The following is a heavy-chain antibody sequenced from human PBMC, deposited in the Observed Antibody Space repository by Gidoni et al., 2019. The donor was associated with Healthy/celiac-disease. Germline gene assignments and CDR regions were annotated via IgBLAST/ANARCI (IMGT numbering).Heavy chain of an antibody. CDR2: IIPIFGTA. CDR1: GGTFSSYA. D-gene: IGHD6-19*01. CDR3: ASNIAVAGNPKQNHAFDY. V-gene: IGHV1-69*01. J-gene: IGHJ4*02. Sequence: QVQLVQSGAEVKKPGSSVKVSCQASGGTFSSYAISWVRQAPGQGREWMGGIIPIFGTANYAQKFQGRVTITADESTSTAYMELSSLRSEDTAVYYCASNIAVAGNPKQNHAFDYWGQGTLVTVSS.